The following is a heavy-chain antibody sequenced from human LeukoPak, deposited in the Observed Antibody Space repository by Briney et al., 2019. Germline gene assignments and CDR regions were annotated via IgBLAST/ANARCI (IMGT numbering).Heavy chain of an antibody. CDR2: IYSGGST. J-gene: IGHJ4*02. CDR1: GFTVSSNY. CDR3: ARELNYYGSGSYSSYFDY. Sequence: PGGSLRLSCAASGFTVSSNYMSWVRQAPGKGLEWVSVIYSGGSTYYADSVKGRFTISRDNSKNTLYLQMNSLRAEDTAVYYCARELNYYGSGSYSSYFDYWGQGTLVTVSS. D-gene: IGHD3-10*01. V-gene: IGHV3-66*01.